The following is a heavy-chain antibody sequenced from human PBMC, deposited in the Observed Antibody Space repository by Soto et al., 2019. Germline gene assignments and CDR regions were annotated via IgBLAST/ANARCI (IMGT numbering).Heavy chain of an antibody. D-gene: IGHD6-13*01. CDR2: ISWNSGSI. V-gene: IGHV3-9*01. CDR1: GFTFDDYA. CDR3: AKDTAAAD. J-gene: IGHJ4*02. Sequence: GGSLRLSCAASGFTFDDYAMHWVRQAPGKGPEWVSGISWNSGSIGYADSVKGRFTISRDNAKNSLYLQMNSLRAEDTALYYCAKDTAAADWGQGTLVTVSS.